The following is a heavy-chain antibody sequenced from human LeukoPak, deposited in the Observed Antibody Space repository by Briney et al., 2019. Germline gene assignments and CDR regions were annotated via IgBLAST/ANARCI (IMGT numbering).Heavy chain of an antibody. CDR1: GFFFINYA. V-gene: IGHV3-23*01. Sequence: GGSLRLSCAASGFFFINYAMSWVRQPPTRGPEWLSSMKGGGETFYADSVKGRFTLSRDDSRNTVYLQLNNLRVEDTAIYYCARASWISTDDAVCWGQGTQVTVSS. D-gene: IGHD2-2*03. CDR2: MKGGGET. J-gene: IGHJ4*02. CDR3: ARASWISTDDAVC.